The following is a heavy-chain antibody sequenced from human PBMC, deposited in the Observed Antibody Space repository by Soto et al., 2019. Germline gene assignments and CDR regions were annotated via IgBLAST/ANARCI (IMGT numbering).Heavy chain of an antibody. CDR3: AKDLTRQLAYWLDP. CDR1: GYTYDNYG. CDR2: ISAYNYNT. V-gene: IGHV1-18*01. Sequence: ATSVKVSCKDSGYTYDNYGGNWVRQAPGHGLEWMGRISAYNYNTHYAQNFEGRVTMTTDTSTSTAYMTLSSLRSDDTAIYYCAKDLTRQLAYWLDPWGQGTQVTVSS. D-gene: IGHD6-6*01. J-gene: IGHJ5*02.